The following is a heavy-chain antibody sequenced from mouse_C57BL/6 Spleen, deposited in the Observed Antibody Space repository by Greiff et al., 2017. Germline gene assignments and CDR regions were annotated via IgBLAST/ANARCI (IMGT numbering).Heavy chain of an antibody. CDR3: ARLWDDWYFDV. Sequence: EVKLVESGGGLVQPGGSLKLSCAASGFTFSDYGMAWVRQAPRKGPEWVAFISNLAYSIYYADTVTGRFTISRENAKNTLYLEMSSLRSEDTAMYYCARLWDDWYFDVWGTGTTVTVSS. J-gene: IGHJ1*03. CDR1: GFTFSDYG. D-gene: IGHD4-1*01. CDR2: ISNLAYSI. V-gene: IGHV5-15*01.